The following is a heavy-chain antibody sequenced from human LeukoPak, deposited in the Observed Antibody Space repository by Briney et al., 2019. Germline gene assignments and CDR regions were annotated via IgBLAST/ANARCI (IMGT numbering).Heavy chain of an antibody. J-gene: IGHJ6*02. D-gene: IGHD3-16*02. CDR2: ISSSIDYI. CDR3: ARDKHDYVWGSFRPNYYYYGMDV. Sequence: PGLSLRLSCASSGFTFSGYSINWGRHAPGKGLECVSSISSSIDYIYYADSVKGRFTISRDNAKNSLYLQMNSLRAEDTAVYYCARDKHDYVWGSFRPNYYYYGMDVWGQGTTVTVSS. CDR1: GFTFSGYS. V-gene: IGHV3-21*01.